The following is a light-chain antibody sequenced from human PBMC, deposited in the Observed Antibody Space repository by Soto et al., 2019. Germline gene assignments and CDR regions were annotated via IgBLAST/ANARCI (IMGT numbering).Light chain of an antibody. CDR1: HSVNSH. J-gene: IGKJ1*01. Sequence: MMMTQSPATLSVSPVERVTLSCRTSHSVNSHVAWYQQKPGQAPRLLINGASTRATGVPARFSGWGSGTEFTLTISDVQPEDFALYYCQQRSNWPPGGTFGQGTKVDIK. CDR3: QQRSNWPPGGT. V-gene: IGKV3-15*01. CDR2: GAS.